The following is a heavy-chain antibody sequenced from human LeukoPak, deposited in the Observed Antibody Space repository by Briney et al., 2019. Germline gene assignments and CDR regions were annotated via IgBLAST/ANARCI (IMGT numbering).Heavy chain of an antibody. V-gene: IGHV4-4*02. CDR1: GGSISSSNW. CDR2: IYHSGST. CDR3: ARGGAYYYYYMDV. Sequence: SETLSLTCAVSGGSISSSNWWSWVRQPPGKGLEWIGEIYHSGSTNYNPSLKSRVTISVDTSKNQFSLKLSSVTAADTAVYYCARGGAYYYYYMDVWGKGTTVTVSS. D-gene: IGHD1-26*01. J-gene: IGHJ6*03.